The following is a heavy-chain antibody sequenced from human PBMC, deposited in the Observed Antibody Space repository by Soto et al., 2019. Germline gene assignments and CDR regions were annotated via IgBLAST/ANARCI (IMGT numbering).Heavy chain of an antibody. CDR1: GFAFTGHP. J-gene: IGHJ6*02. Sequence: VQLLESGGGLAQPGGSLRLSCAASGFAFTGHPMSWVRQAPEKGLEWVAGISDGGDLTYNADSVKGRFTISRDNAKNSVFLQMNSLRAEDTAVYYCARQGGRRTYYYYYGMDVWGQGTTVTVSS. CDR3: ARQGGRRTYYYYYGMDV. V-gene: IGHV3-23*01. CDR2: ISDGGDLT. D-gene: IGHD3-16*01.